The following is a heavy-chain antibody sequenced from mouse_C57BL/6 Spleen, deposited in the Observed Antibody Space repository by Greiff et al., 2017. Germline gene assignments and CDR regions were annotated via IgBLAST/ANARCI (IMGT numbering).Heavy chain of an antibody. V-gene: IGHV1-5*01. CDR2: IYPGNSDT. J-gene: IGHJ2*01. Sequence: EVQLQQSGTVLARPGASVKMSCKTSGYTFTSSWMHWVKQRPGQGLEWIGAIYPGNSDTSYNQKFKGKAKLTAVTSASTAYMELSSLTNEDSAVYYCTRWSYYGSRPFDYWGQGTTLTVSS. CDR1: GYTFTSSW. D-gene: IGHD1-1*01. CDR3: TRWSYYGSRPFDY.